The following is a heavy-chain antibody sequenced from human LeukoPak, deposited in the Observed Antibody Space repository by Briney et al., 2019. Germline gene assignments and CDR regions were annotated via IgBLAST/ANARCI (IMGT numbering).Heavy chain of an antibody. CDR3: ARGSTGATALYNWFDP. CDR1: GGTFSSYA. Sequence: SVKVSCKASGGTFSSYAISWVRQAPGQGLEWMGGIIPIFGTANYAQKFQGRVTITADESTSTVYMELSSLRSEDTAVYYCARGSTGATALYNWFDPWGQGTLVTVSS. V-gene: IGHV1-69*13. D-gene: IGHD1-26*01. CDR2: IIPIFGTA. J-gene: IGHJ5*02.